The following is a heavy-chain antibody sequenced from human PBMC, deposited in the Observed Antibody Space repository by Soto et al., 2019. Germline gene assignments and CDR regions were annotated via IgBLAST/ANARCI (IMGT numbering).Heavy chain of an antibody. CDR3: ARGINYYDSSGDSWFDP. J-gene: IGHJ5*02. Sequence: PSETLSLTCTVSGGSINSGDYSWTWIRQPPGKGLEWIGYIYNTGTTYYNKSLKSQVTISVDRSKNQFSLKLSSVTAAVTAVYYCARGINYYDSSGDSWFDPWGQGTLVTVS. CDR1: GGSINSGDYS. V-gene: IGHV4-30-2*01. D-gene: IGHD3-22*01. CDR2: IYNTGTT.